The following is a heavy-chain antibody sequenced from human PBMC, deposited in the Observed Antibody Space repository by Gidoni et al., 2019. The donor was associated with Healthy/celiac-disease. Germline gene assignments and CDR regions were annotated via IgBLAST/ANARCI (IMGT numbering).Heavy chain of an antibody. D-gene: IGHD3-10*01. J-gene: IGHJ5*02. CDR1: GGSFRGYY. V-gene: IGHV4-34*01. CDR3: ARSRYMVRGVIGGWFDP. CDR2: INHSGST. Sequence: QVQLQQWGAGLLKPSETLSLTGAVDGGSFRGYYWSWIRQPPGKGLEWIGEINHSGSTNYNPSLKRRVTISVDTSKNQFSLKLSSVTAADTAVYYCARSRYMVRGVIGGWFDPWGQGTLVTVSS.